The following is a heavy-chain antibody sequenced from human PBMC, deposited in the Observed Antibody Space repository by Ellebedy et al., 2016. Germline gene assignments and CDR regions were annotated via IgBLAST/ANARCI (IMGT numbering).Heavy chain of an antibody. Sequence: SETLSLXXTVSGGSISSYYWSWIRQPPGKGLEWIGYIYYSGSTKYNPSLKSRVSMSVDTSNSQFSLKLSSVTAADTAVYYCANCGGDCYSNEYFQHWGQGTLVTVSS. CDR1: GGSISSYY. J-gene: IGHJ1*01. CDR2: IYYSGST. V-gene: IGHV4-59*01. CDR3: ANCGGDCYSNEYFQH. D-gene: IGHD2-21*02.